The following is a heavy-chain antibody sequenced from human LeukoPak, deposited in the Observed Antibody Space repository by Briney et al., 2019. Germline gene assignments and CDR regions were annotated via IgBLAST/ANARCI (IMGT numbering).Heavy chain of an antibody. V-gene: IGHV4-39*07. J-gene: IGHJ4*02. CDR1: GGSISSSSYY. Sequence: SETLSLTCTVSGGSISSSSYYWGWIRQPPGKGLEWIGSIYYSGSTYYNPSLKSRVTISVDTSKNQFSLKLSSVTAADTAVYYCARVRHDYGDCVLDLSHNYYFDYWGQGTLVTVSS. D-gene: IGHD4-17*01. CDR2: IYYSGST. CDR3: ARVRHDYGDCVLDLSHNYYFDY.